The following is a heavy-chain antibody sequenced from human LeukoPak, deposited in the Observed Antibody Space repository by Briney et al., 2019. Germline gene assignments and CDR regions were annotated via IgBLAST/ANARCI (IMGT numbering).Heavy chain of an antibody. CDR2: ISPSGGST. V-gene: IGHV1-46*01. CDR1: GYTFINYY. J-gene: IGHJ4*01. Sequence: ASVKVSCKASGYTFINYYMHWVRQAPGQGLQWMGIISPSGGSTTYAQTFQGRVTMTRDTSTSTVYMELTSLRSEDTAVYYCARPGGTVTPFDYWGQGTLVTVSS. CDR3: ARPGGTVTPFDY. D-gene: IGHD4-17*01.